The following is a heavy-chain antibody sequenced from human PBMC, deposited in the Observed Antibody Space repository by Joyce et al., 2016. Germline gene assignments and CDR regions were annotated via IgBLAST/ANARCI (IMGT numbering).Heavy chain of an antibody. V-gene: IGHV3-23*01. D-gene: IGHD6-19*01. Sequence: EVQLLESGGGLVQPGGSLRLSCAASGFSFSSYAMNWVRQVPGKGLVLVYGIGAKVIIKFYGDSVRGRSSFSRDNSKNTLYLHINSLRAEDTAVYYCTRDPSVTGDGPFDIWGQGTMVIVSS. J-gene: IGHJ3*02. CDR1: GFSFSSYA. CDR3: TRDPSVTGDGPFDI. CDR2: IGAKVIIK.